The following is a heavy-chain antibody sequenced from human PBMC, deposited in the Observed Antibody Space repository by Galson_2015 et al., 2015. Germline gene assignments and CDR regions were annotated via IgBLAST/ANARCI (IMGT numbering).Heavy chain of an antibody. J-gene: IGHJ4*02. CDR1: GFTVSSNY. Sequence: SLRLSCAAFGFTVSSNYMSWVRQAPGKGLEWVSVIYSGGSTYYADSVKGRFTISRDNSKNTLYLQMNSLRAEDTAVYYCARDAGYSTDYWGQGTLVTVSS. CDR2: IYSGGST. CDR3: ARDAGYSTDY. D-gene: IGHD6-13*01. V-gene: IGHV3-53*01.